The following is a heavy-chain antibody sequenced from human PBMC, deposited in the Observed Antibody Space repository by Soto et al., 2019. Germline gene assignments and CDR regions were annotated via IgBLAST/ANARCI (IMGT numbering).Heavy chain of an antibody. J-gene: IGHJ4*02. V-gene: IGHV3-23*01. CDR2: ISGGGGST. Sequence: SGRSLRLSCAASGFTLSRYAMSWVRHAPGKGLEWVSAISGGGGSTYYADSVKGRFTISRDNSKNTLYLQMNSLRAEDTAVYYCAKDGGRWALPDDYCGQGALVTVSA. CDR1: GFTLSRYA. CDR3: AKDGGRWALPDDY. D-gene: IGHD2-15*01.